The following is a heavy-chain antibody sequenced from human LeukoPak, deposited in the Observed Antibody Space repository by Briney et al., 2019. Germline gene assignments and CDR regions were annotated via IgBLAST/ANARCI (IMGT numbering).Heavy chain of an antibody. CDR3: AKDEAPYCSSTNCYASYFRY. CDR2: ISYDVNNA. J-gene: IGHJ4*01. Sequence: RGSLRLSCAASGFTFSIYGMHCVRQAPREGLESVAVISYDVNNAYYADSVKGRFTISRDNSKNTLYVQMNSQRAEDTAVYYCAKDEAPYCSSTNCYASYFRYWGQGTLVTVSS. D-gene: IGHD2-2*01. CDR1: GFTFSIYG. V-gene: IGHV3-30*18.